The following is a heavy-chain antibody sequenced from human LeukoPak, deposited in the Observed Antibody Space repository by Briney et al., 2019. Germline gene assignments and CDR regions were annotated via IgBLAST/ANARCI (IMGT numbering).Heavy chain of an antibody. CDR2: IYYSGST. Sequence: SETLSLTCTVSGGSISSYYWSWIRQPPGKGLEWIGYIYYSGSTYYNPSLKSRVTISVDTSKNQFSLKLSSVTAADTAVYYCARGAVPDVWGQGTTVTVSS. V-gene: IGHV4-59*12. CDR3: ARGAVPDV. D-gene: IGHD6-25*01. CDR1: GGSISSYY. J-gene: IGHJ6*02.